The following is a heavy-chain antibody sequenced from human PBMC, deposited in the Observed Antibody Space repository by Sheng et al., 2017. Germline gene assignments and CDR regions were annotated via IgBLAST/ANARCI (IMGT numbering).Heavy chain of an antibody. Sequence: VAVIWYDGSNKYYADSVKGRFTISRDNSKNTLYLQMNSLRAEDTAVYYCARGGPTTTLKNYGMDVWDQGP. CDR3: ARGGPTTTLKNYGMDV. V-gene: IGHV3-33*01. D-gene: IGHD1-1*01. J-gene: IGHJ6*02. CDR2: IWYDGSNK.